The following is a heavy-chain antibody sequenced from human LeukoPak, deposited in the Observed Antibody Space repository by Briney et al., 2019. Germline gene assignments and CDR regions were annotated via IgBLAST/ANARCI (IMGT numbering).Heavy chain of an antibody. CDR1: GFTFSVYG. J-gene: IGHJ4*02. CDR2: ISGSGNNR. CDR3: AKVMDTSDWCGDY. V-gene: IGHV3-23*01. Sequence: GRSLRLSYAASGFTFSVYGITWVGESPGNGLEGFTGISGSGNNRYYTQHVEGRLTISRANFKNTLYLQMNSLSAEDTAIYYCAKVMDTSDWCGDYWGQGTLVTVSS. D-gene: IGHD6-19*01.